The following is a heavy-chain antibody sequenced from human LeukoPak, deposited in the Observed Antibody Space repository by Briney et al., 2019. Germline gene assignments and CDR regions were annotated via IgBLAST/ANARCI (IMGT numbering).Heavy chain of an antibody. CDR2: IKNKTNGGTT. V-gene: IGHV3-15*01. Sequence: GGSLRLSCAASGFIFSSAWMTWVRQAPGKGLEWVGHIKNKTNGGTTDYAAPVKGRFIISRDDSKKTLYLQMNSLRTEDTAVYYCARGFCSSTSCYQGPFDFWGQGTLVTVSS. J-gene: IGHJ4*02. CDR1: GFIFSSAW. D-gene: IGHD2-2*01. CDR3: ARGFCSSTSCYQGPFDF.